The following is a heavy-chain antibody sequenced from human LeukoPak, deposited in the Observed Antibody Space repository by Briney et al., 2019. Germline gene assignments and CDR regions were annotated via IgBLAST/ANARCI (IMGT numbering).Heavy chain of an antibody. CDR2: IRPMFGAT. D-gene: IGHD4/OR15-4a*01. J-gene: IGHJ3*02. CDR1: GGGFYSYA. V-gene: IGHV1-69*13. Sequence: GASVKVSCKTSGGGFYSYAITWVRQAPGQGLECMGRIRPMFGATDHAQKFQDRVTITADDSTRTVYLELNRLRSEDTAVYYCARFPEVVTMNSFDIWGQGTMVTVSS. CDR3: ARFPEVVTMNSFDI.